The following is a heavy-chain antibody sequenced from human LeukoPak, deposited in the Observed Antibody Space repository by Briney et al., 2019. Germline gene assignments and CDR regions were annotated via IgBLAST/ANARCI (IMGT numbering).Heavy chain of an antibody. CDR3: ARPPGRDGYNRYGH. D-gene: IGHD5-24*01. V-gene: IGHV1-2*02. Sequence: ASVKVSCKASGYTFTGYYMHWVRQAPGQGLEWMRWIDPNSGNTNYAQKFEGRVTMTRDTSISATYMELSRLRSDDTAVYYCARPPGRDGYNRYGHWGQGTLVTVSS. CDR1: GYTFTGYY. J-gene: IGHJ4*02. CDR2: IDPNSGNT.